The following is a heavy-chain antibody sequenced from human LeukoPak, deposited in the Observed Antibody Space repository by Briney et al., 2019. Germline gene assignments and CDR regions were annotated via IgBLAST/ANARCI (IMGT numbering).Heavy chain of an antibody. D-gene: IGHD1-14*01. V-gene: IGHV3-21*01. Sequence: GGSLRLSCAASGFTFSSYSMNWVRQAPGKGLEWVSSISSSSSYIYYADSVKGRFTISRDNAKNSLFLQMNSLRAEDTAVYYCARGTPTTRDFDSWGQGTLVTVSS. CDR2: ISSSSSYI. CDR1: GFTFSSYS. CDR3: ARGTPTTRDFDS. J-gene: IGHJ4*02.